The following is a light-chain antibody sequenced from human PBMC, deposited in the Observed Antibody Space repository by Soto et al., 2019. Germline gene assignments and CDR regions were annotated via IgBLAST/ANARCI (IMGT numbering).Light chain of an antibody. J-gene: IGLJ3*02. CDR3: CSYAGNYNFWV. Sequence: QSALTQSRSVSGSPGQSVTISCTGTNSDIGGYHFVSWYQQHPGKVPKVIIYDVTRRPSGVPDRFSGSKSGNTASLTISGLHAEDEADYYCCSYAGNYNFWVFGGGTKLTVL. CDR2: DVT. V-gene: IGLV2-11*01. CDR1: NSDIGGYHF.